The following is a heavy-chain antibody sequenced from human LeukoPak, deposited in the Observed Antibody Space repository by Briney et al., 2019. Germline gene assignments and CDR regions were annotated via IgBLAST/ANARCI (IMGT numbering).Heavy chain of an antibody. CDR2: IGSSGADK. J-gene: IGHJ4*02. D-gene: IGHD6-19*01. CDR1: GFNFNIYA. V-gene: IGHV3-23*01. Sequence: GGSLRLSCEASGFNFNIYAMGWVRQAPGKGLQWVSVIGSSGADKHYADTVRGRFDISRDNSKNTLYLQMNSLRAEDTAVYSCAKDQWLVLDNWGQGTLVTVSS. CDR3: AKDQWLVLDN.